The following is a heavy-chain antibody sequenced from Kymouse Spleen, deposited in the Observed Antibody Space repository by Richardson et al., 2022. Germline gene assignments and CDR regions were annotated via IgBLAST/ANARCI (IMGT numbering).Heavy chain of an antibody. CDR3: ARRAGYCSSTSCYDWFDP. V-gene: IGHV4-39*01. D-gene: IGHD2-2*02. CDR2: IYYSGST. J-gene: IGHJ5*02. CDR1: GGSISSSSYY. Sequence: QLQLQESGPGLVKPSETLSLTCTVSGGSISSSSYYWGWIRQPPGKGLEWIGSIYYSGSTYYNPSLKSRVTISVDTSKNQFSLKLSSVTAADTAVYYCARRAGYCSSTSCYDWFDPWGQGTLVTVSS.